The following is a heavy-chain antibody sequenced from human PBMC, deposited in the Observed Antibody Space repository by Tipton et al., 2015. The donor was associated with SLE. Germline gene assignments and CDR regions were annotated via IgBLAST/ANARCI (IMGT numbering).Heavy chain of an antibody. V-gene: IGHV3-72*01. J-gene: IGHJ4*02. CDR3: AREQDFWSAYDY. Sequence: GSLRLSCAASGFTFSHHYMDWLRQAPGKGLEWVGRARNKVNTYITDYAASVKGRFTISRDDLKNSLYLQMNSLKTEDTAVYYCAREQDFWSAYDYWGQGIPVTVSS. D-gene: IGHD3-3*01. CDR2: ARNKVNTYIT. CDR1: GFTFSHHY.